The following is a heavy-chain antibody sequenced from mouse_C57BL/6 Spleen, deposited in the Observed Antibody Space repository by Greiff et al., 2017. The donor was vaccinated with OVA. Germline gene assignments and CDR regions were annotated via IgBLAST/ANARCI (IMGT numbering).Heavy chain of an antibody. CDR2: IDPDNGDT. CDR3: TAMGRAY. D-gene: IGHD4-1*01. CDR1: GFNIKDDY. Sequence: EVQLQQSGAELVRPGASVKLSCTASGFNIKDDYMPWVKQRPEQGLEWIGWIDPDNGDTEYASKFQGKATITADTSSNTAYLQLSSRTSEDTAVYYCTAMGRAYWGQGTLVTVSA. V-gene: IGHV14-4*01. J-gene: IGHJ3*01.